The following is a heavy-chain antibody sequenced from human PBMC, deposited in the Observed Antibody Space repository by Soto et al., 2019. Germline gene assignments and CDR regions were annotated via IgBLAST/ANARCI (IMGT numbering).Heavy chain of an antibody. CDR2: INPSGGRT. CDR3: AQNFDY. Sequence: ASVKVSCKASGNSFTTYYMHWVRQAPGQGLEWMGIINPSGGRTTYAQKFQGRVTMTRDTSTSTFHMELSSLTSEDTAVYYCAQNFDYWGQGTLVTVSS. V-gene: IGHV1-46*01. J-gene: IGHJ4*02. CDR1: GNSFTTYY.